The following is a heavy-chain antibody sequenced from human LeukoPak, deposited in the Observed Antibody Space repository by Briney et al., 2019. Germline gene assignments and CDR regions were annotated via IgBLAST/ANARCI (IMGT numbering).Heavy chain of an antibody. CDR3: ARHGGSYDFDF. Sequence: SETLSLTCTVSGGSISSYYWSWIRQPPGKGLEWIGYIYYSGTPNYNPTLKSRVTMSVDTSKNQFSLKLSSVTAADTAVYYCARHGGSYDFDFWGQRNLVSVSS. D-gene: IGHD1-26*01. J-gene: IGHJ4*02. V-gene: IGHV4-59*08. CDR2: IYYSGTP. CDR1: GGSISSYY.